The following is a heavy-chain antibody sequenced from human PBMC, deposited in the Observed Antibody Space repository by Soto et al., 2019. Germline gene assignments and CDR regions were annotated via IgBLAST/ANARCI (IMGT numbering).Heavy chain of an antibody. CDR2: ISGNGDKT. J-gene: IGHJ6*02. CDR1: GFTFSTYA. Sequence: VQLLESGGDLVQPGGSLRLSCAPSGFTFSTYAMNWVRQAPGKGLEWVSGISGNGDKTYYADSVKGRFTISRDNSTKRLYLQMNTLRAEDTAVYSCAKDQGYTYGQGLDVWGQGTTVTVSS. V-gene: IGHV3-23*01. CDR3: AKDQGYTYGQGLDV. D-gene: IGHD5-18*01.